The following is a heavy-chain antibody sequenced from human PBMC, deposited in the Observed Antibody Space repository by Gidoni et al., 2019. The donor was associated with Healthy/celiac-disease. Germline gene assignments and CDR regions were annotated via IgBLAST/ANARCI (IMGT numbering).Heavy chain of an antibody. CDR3: ARVGSAAAGVLYYYYYGMDV. CDR2: FYTSGST. Sequence: QVQLKESGPGLVKPSETLSLSCTVSGGSISSYYLRWIRQPAGKVLEWIGRFYTSGSTNYKPSLKSRVTMSVDTSKNQFSLKLSSVTAADTAVYYCARVGSAAAGVLYYYYYGMDVWGQGTTVTVSS. V-gene: IGHV4-4*07. J-gene: IGHJ6*02. CDR1: GGSISSYY. D-gene: IGHD6-13*01.